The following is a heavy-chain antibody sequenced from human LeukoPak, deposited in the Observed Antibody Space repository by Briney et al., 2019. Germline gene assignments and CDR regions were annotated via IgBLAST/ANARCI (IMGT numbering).Heavy chain of an antibody. CDR1: GFTFSSYA. CDR3: ARALTGEYYDILTGPLRY. Sequence: GGSLRLSCAASGFTFSSYAMHWVRQAPGKGLEWVAVISYDGNNKYYADSVKGRFTISRDNSKNTLYLQMNSLRAEDTAVYYCARALTGEYYDILTGPLRYWGQGTLVTVSS. D-gene: IGHD3-9*01. CDR2: ISYDGNNK. V-gene: IGHV3-30*04. J-gene: IGHJ4*02.